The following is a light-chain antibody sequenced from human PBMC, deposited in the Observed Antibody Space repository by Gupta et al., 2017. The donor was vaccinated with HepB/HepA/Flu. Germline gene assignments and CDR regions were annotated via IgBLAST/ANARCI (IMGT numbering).Light chain of an antibody. CDR2: LESSGTY. Sequence: QPVLTQSSSASAYLGSSLKLTCTLSSGHSSYIIAWHQQQPGKAPRYLMKLESSGTYNKGSGVPDRFSGSSSGADRYLTISNLQSEDEADYYCETWDSKVFGGGTKLTVL. CDR3: ETWDSKV. CDR1: SGHSSYI. V-gene: IGLV4-60*03. J-gene: IGLJ2*01.